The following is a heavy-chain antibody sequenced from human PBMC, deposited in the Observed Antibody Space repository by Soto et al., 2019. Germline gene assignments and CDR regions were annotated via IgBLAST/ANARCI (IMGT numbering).Heavy chain of an antibody. D-gene: IGHD3-10*01. Sequence: QVQLQQWGAGLLKPSETLSLTCAVYGGSFSGYYWSWIRQPPGKGLEWIGEINHSGSTNYNPSLKSRLTISVDTSKNQFSLKLSSVTAADTAVYYCARVRGSYYYMDVWGKGTTVTVSS. J-gene: IGHJ6*03. CDR1: GGSFSGYY. V-gene: IGHV4-34*01. CDR2: INHSGST. CDR3: ARVRGSYYYMDV.